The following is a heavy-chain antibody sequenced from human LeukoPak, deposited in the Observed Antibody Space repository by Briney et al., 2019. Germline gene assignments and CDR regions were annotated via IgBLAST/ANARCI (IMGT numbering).Heavy chain of an antibody. V-gene: IGHV3-23*01. J-gene: IGHJ4*02. CDR3: AKTPRVYYFDF. Sequence: GGSLRLSCAASGFTFSSYAMSWGRHAPRKGLQWVSAISGSGGCTYYADSVKGRFTISRDNSKNTLYLQMNSLRAEDTAVYYCAKTPRVYYFDFWGQGTLVTVSS. D-gene: IGHD2-8*01. CDR1: GFTFSSYA. CDR2: ISGSGGCT.